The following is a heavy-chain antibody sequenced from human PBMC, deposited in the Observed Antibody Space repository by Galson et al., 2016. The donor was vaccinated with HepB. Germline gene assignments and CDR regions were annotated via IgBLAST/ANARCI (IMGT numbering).Heavy chain of an antibody. CDR2: LSRSGRTT. J-gene: IGHJ4*02. V-gene: IGHV3-23*01. Sequence: SLRLSCAASGFTFNNYAMSWVRQAPGKGLEWVSGLSRSGRTTYYADSVKGRFTISRDNSKNTLYLQMNSLRAEDTAIYYCASSDYDYVWGTYRGLLNYWGQGTLVTVSS. CDR3: ASSDYDYVWGTYRGLLNY. D-gene: IGHD3-16*02. CDR1: GFTFNNYA.